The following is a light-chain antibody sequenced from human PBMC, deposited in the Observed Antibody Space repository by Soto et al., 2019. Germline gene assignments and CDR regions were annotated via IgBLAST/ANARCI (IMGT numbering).Light chain of an antibody. CDR2: DVS. CDR1: SSDVGGYNY. V-gene: IGLV2-11*01. J-gene: IGLJ1*01. CDR3: CSYAGRSTLFV. Sequence: QSALTQPRSVSGSPGQSVTISCTGTSSDVGGYNYVSWLQQHPGKDPKPIVYDVSQRPSGVADRFSGCKSGNAASLTSSGLPAEDEAEYHCCSYAGRSTLFVFGTGTKLTV.